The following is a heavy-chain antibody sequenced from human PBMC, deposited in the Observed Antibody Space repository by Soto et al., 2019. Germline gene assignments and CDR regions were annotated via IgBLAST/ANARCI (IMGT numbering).Heavy chain of an antibody. J-gene: IGHJ4*02. Sequence: GGSLRLSCSASGFTFSSYNMNWVRQAPGNGLEYLSAISSSGGSTYYADSVKGRFTISRDNSKNTLYLQMSSLRAEDTAVYYCVKPIDYWGQGTLVTVSS. CDR2: ISSSGGST. CDR1: GFTFSSYN. V-gene: IGHV3-64D*06. CDR3: VKPIDY.